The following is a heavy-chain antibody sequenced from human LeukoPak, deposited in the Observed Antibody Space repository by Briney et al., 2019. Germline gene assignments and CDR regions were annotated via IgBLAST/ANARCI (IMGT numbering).Heavy chain of an antibody. CDR1: GFTFSSYS. Sequence: GGSLRLSCAASGFTFSSYSMNWVRQAPGKGLEWVSSISSSSSYIYYADSVKGRFTISRDNAKNSRYLQMNSLRAEDTAVYYCARALRGYSYGFSWGQGTLVTVSS. CDR3: ARALRGYSYGFS. CDR2: ISSSSSYI. J-gene: IGHJ5*02. D-gene: IGHD5-18*01. V-gene: IGHV3-21*01.